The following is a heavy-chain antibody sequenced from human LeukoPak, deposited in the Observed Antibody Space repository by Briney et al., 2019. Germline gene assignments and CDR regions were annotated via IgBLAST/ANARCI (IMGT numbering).Heavy chain of an antibody. Sequence: ASVKVSCKASGYTFTGYYMHWVRQAPGQGREWMGRINPNSGGTNYAQKFQGRVTMTRDTSISTAYMELSRLRSDDTAVYYCARVGDGLNDGFDIWGQGTMVTVSS. CDR3: ARVGDGLNDGFDI. V-gene: IGHV1-2*06. D-gene: IGHD5-24*01. J-gene: IGHJ3*02. CDR2: INPNSGGT. CDR1: GYTFTGYY.